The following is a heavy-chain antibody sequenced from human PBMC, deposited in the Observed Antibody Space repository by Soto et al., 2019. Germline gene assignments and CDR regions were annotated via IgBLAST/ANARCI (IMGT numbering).Heavy chain of an antibody. Sequence: GGSLRLSCAASGFTFSRYWMAWVRQAPGKGLEWVANINQDVSQKLYVDSVRGRFTISRDDAKNSVYLQMNNLRADDTAVYYRAKIGYNDWDFDYWGQGTLVTVSS. CDR2: INQDVSQK. D-gene: IGHD3-22*01. CDR1: GFTFSRYW. J-gene: IGHJ4*02. V-gene: IGHV3-7*01. CDR3: AKIGYNDWDFDY.